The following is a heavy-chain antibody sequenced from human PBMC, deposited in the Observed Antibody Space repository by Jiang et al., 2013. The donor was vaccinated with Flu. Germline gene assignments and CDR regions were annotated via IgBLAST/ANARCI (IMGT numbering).Heavy chain of an antibody. CDR3: ARDLGWHYDSSGDSYYYYGMDV. Sequence: QSGSELKKPGASVKVSCKASGYTFTSYAMNWVRQAPGQGLEWMGWINPNSGGTNYAQKFQGWVTMTRDTSISTAYMELSRLRSDDTAVYYCARDLGWHYDSSGDSYYYYGMDVWGPRD. CDR2: INPNSGGT. J-gene: IGHJ6*01. CDR1: GYTFTSYA. V-gene: IGHV1-2*04. D-gene: IGHD3-22*01.